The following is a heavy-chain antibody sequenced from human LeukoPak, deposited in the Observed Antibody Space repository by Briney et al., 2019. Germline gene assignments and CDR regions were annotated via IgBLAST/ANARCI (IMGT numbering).Heavy chain of an antibody. CDR2: LNPNTGGT. J-gene: IGHJ5*02. V-gene: IGHV1-2*02. Sequence: ASVNVSCKASGSTLTDHCIHWMRHPPAQGLELKGWLNPNTGGTNKSNTFQGRGTMTSDTSISTHYIELRRPTSDATAVYYYSRVTANHVSWFDPWGQGTLVTVSS. D-gene: IGHD2-21*02. CDR3: SRVTANHVSWFDP. CDR1: GSTLTDHC.